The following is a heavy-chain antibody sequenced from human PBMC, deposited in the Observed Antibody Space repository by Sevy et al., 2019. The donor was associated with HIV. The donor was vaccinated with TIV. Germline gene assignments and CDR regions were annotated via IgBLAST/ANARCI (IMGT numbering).Heavy chain of an antibody. CDR1: GFTFSNYW. V-gene: IGHV3-7*01. CDR3: ATDMLSSSAAAALDI. Sequence: GGSLRLSCAASGFTFSNYWMNWVRQAPGKGLEWVANIKKDGSGKYYVDSVKGRFTISRDNTKKSLFLQMNSLRVEDTAVYYCATDMLSSSAAAALDIWGQGTMVTVSS. D-gene: IGHD6-6*01. CDR2: IKKDGSGK. J-gene: IGHJ3*02.